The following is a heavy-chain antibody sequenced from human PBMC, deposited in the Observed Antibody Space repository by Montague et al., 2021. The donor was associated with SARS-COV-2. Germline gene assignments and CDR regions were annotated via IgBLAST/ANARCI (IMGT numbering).Heavy chain of an antibody. V-gene: IGHV3-21*06. CDR2: ISGASSHI. D-gene: IGHD1-7*01. J-gene: IGHJ3*02. Sequence: SLRLSCAASGFTFNTYDTNWVRQAPGKVLEWVASISGASSHIYXXXSXXGRFTISRDNGETSLFLQMTSLRGDDTAVYYCARVLPPLRTQPFDTWGHGTMVTVSS. CDR3: ARVLPPLRTQPFDT. CDR1: GFTFNTYD.